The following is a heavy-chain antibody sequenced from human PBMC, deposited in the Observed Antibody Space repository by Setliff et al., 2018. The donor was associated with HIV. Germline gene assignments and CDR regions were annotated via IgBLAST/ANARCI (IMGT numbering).Heavy chain of an antibody. CDR2: ISSSGRTI. Sequence: GGSLRLSCAASGFRFSDYYMNWIRQAPGKGQEWISSISSSGRTIKYADSVKGRFTISRDNAKRSLYLQMNSLRVEDTAVYYCARDIPPEYPGFDLWGQGTVVTVSS. CDR1: GFRFSDYY. J-gene: IGHJ3*01. CDR3: ARDIPPEYPGFDL. V-gene: IGHV3-11*04. D-gene: IGHD6-6*01.